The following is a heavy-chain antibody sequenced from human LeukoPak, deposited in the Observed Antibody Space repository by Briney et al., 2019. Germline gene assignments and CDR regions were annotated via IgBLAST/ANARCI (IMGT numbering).Heavy chain of an antibody. CDR2: IRQSGDIT. CDR1: EFTFSNYV. Sequence: QTGGSLRLSCAASEFTFSNYVMNWVRQAPGKGLEWVSSIRQSGDITYYADSVKGRFTISRDNSKNTLSLQMNSLSREDTAIYYCVRRGGSDGWGAFDIWGQGTVVTVSS. J-gene: IGHJ3*02. CDR3: VRRGGSDGWGAFDI. V-gene: IGHV3-23*01. D-gene: IGHD5-24*01.